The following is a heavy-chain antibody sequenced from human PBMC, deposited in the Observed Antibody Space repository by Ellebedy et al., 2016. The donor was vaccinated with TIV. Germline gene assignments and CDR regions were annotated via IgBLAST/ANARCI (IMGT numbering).Heavy chain of an antibody. D-gene: IGHD3-10*01. CDR2: VSYDEHEK. CDR3: ATYDTSSGRLAY. Sequence: GESLKISXSASGFTFSAFFMAWVRQSPGKGLEWLANVSYDEHEKNYVGSVEGRFLISTDNDKSSLYLQMNGLRPEDTAMYYCATYDTSSGRLAYWGLGTLVTVSS. CDR1: GFTFSAFF. J-gene: IGHJ4*02. V-gene: IGHV3-7*03.